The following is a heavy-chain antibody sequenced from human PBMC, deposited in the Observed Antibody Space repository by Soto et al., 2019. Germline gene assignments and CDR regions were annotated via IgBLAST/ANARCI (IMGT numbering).Heavy chain of an antibody. CDR3: ARGLYDSSGYPDY. Sequence: GGSLRLSCAASGFTVSSNYVGWVRQAPGKGLEWVSVIYSGGSTYYADSVKGRFTISRDNSKNTLYLQMNSLRAEDTAVYYCARGLYDSSGYPDYWGQGTLVTVSS. D-gene: IGHD3-22*01. CDR2: IYSGGST. CDR1: GFTVSSNY. J-gene: IGHJ4*02. V-gene: IGHV3-66*01.